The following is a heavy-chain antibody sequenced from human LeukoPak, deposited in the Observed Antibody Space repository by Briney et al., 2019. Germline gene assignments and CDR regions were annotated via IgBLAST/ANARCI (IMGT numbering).Heavy chain of an antibody. CDR1: GGSISSGSYY. CDR2: IYTSGST. J-gene: IGHJ5*02. Sequence: PSEALSLTCTVSGGSISSGSYYWSWIRQPAGKGLEWIGRIYTSGSTNYNPSLKSRVTMSVDTSKNQFSLKLSSVTAADTAVYYCARGNFGYYYGSGSNWFDPWGQGTLVTVSS. D-gene: IGHD3-10*01. V-gene: IGHV4-61*02. CDR3: ARGNFGYYYGSGSNWFDP.